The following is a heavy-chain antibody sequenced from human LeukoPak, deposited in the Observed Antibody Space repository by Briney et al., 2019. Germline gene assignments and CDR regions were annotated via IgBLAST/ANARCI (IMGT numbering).Heavy chain of an antibody. V-gene: IGHV1-2*06. Sequence: ASVKVSCKASGGTFSSYAISWVRQAPGQGLEWMGRINPNSGGTNYAQKFQGRVTMTRDTSISTAYMELSRLRSDDTAVYYCASAYCTNGVCSIDYWGQGTLVTVSS. D-gene: IGHD2-8*01. CDR2: INPNSGGT. CDR3: ASAYCTNGVCSIDY. CDR1: GGTFSSYA. J-gene: IGHJ4*02.